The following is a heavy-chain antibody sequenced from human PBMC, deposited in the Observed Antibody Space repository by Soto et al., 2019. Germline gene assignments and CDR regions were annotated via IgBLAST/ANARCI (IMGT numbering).Heavy chain of an antibody. D-gene: IGHD5-12*01. CDR2: IIPIFGTA. CDR3: ARDSRTRGYSGYDYDY. J-gene: IGHJ4*02. CDR1: GGTFSSYA. Sequence: SVKVSCKASGGTFSSYAISWVRQAPGQGLEWMGGIIPIFGTANYAQKFQGRVTITADKSTSTAYMELSSPRSEDTAVYYCARDSRTRGYSGYDYDYWGQGTLVTVSS. V-gene: IGHV1-69*06.